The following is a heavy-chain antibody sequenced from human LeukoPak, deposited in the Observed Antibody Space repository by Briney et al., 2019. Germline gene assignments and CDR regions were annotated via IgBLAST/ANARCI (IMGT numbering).Heavy chain of an antibody. D-gene: IGHD2-2*01. CDR1: GFTFSSYA. Sequence: PGRSLRLSCAASGFTFSSYAMSWVRQAPGKGLEWVSVISGSGGSTYYADSVKGRFTISRDNSKNTLYLQMNSLRAEDTAVYYCANLPADIVVVPAATLTGTEIDYWGQGTLVTVSS. CDR3: ANLPADIVVVPAATLTGTEIDY. CDR2: ISGSGGST. J-gene: IGHJ4*02. V-gene: IGHV3-23*01.